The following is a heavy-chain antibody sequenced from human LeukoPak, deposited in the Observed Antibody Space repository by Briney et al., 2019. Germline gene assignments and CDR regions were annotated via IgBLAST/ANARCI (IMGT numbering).Heavy chain of an antibody. CDR3: AKDQGSYYGKGHFDY. CDR2: ISDSGTIT. CDR1: GFTFSTYA. J-gene: IGHJ4*02. D-gene: IGHD1-26*01. Sequence: GGSLRLSCAASGFTFSTYAMSWVRQAPGKGLEWVSGISDSGTITYYADSVKGRFTISRDNSNNTLYLQMNNLRAEDTAVYYCAKDQGSYYGKGHFDYWGQGTLVTVSS. V-gene: IGHV3-23*01.